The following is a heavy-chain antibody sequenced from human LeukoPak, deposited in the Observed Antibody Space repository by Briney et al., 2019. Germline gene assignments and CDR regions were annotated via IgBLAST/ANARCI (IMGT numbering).Heavy chain of an antibody. V-gene: IGHV6-1*01. D-gene: IGHD6-13*01. J-gene: IGHJ4*02. Sequence: SQTLSLTCAISGDSVSSNSATWTWIGQSPSRGLEWLGRTYYRSKWYNDYAVSVKSRIVINPDTSKNQFSLQLNSVTPEDTAVYYCARGSSSNSWYFDYWGQGTLVTVSS. CDR2: TYYRSKWYN. CDR1: GDSVSSNSAT. CDR3: ARGSSSNSWYFDY.